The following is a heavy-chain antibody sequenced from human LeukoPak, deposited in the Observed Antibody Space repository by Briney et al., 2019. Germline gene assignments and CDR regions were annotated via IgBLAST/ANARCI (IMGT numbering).Heavy chain of an antibody. Sequence: SETLSLTCTVSGDSISSGDYYWSWIRQPAGKGLEWIGRISSSGSTNYNPSLKSRVTISVDKSKNQFSLKLSSVTAADPAVYYCARESDALWFYYWGQGTLVTVSS. CDR2: ISSSGST. D-gene: IGHD3-10*01. CDR3: ARESDALWFYY. CDR1: GDSISSGDYY. V-gene: IGHV4-61*02. J-gene: IGHJ4*02.